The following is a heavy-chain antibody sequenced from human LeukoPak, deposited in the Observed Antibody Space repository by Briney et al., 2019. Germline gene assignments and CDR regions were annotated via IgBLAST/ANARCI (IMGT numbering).Heavy chain of an antibody. CDR2: IRYDGSNK. CDR1: GFTFSSYG. Sequence: GGSLRLSCAASGFTFSSYGMHWVRQAPGKGLEWVAFIRYDGSNKYYADSVKGRFTISRDNSKNTLYLQMNSLRAEDTAVYYCAKDAGPAGYCSSNSCPGGDYWGQGTLVTVSS. J-gene: IGHJ4*02. D-gene: IGHD2-2*01. CDR3: AKDAGPAGYCSSNSCPGGDY. V-gene: IGHV3-30*02.